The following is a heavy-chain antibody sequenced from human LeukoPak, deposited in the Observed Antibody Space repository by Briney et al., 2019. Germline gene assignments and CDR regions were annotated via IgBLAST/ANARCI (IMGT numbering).Heavy chain of an antibody. D-gene: IGHD3-22*01. V-gene: IGHV3-21*01. CDR2: ISSSSSYI. CDR1: GFTFSSYS. Sequence: GGSLRLSCAASGFTFSSYSMNWVRQAPGKGLEWVSSISSSSSYIYYADSVKGRFTISRDNAKNSLYLQMNSLRAEDTAVYYCARDLGDYDSSVERGYFVYWGQGTLVTVSS. CDR3: ARDLGDYDSSVERGYFVY. J-gene: IGHJ4*02.